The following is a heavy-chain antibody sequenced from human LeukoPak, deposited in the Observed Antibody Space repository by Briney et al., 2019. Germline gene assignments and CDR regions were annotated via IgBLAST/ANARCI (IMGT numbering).Heavy chain of an antibody. D-gene: IGHD5-18*01. CDR3: ARVSGAIVNSYYFDY. Sequence: SETLSLTCTVSGYSISSGYYWGWIRQPPGKGLEGIGSIYHSGSTYYNPSLKSRVTISVDTSKNQFSLKLSSATAADTAVYYCARVSGAIVNSYYFDYWGQGTLVTVSS. J-gene: IGHJ4*02. CDR1: GYSISSGYY. CDR2: IYHSGST. V-gene: IGHV4-38-2*02.